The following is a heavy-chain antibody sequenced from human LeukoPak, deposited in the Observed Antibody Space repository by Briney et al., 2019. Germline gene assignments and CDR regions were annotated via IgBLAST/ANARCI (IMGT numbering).Heavy chain of an antibody. Sequence: SETLSLTCAVYGGSFSGYYWSWTRQPPGKGLEWIGEINHSGSTNYNPSLKSRVTISVDTSKNQFSLKLSSVTAADTAVYYCARGITIFGVVDAFDIWGQGTMVTVSS. V-gene: IGHV4-34*01. CDR1: GGSFSGYY. D-gene: IGHD3-3*01. CDR3: ARGITIFGVVDAFDI. J-gene: IGHJ3*02. CDR2: INHSGST.